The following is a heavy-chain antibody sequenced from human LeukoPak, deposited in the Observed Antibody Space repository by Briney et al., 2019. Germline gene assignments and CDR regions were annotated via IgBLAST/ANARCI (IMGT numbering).Heavy chain of an antibody. V-gene: IGHV3-48*01. CDR2: ISSSSSTI. J-gene: IGHJ3*02. Sequence: GGSLRLSCAASGFTFSSYAMSWVRQAPGKGLEWVSYISSSSSTIYYADSVKGRFTISRDNAKNSLYLQMNSLRAEDTAVYYCARDGGGRVLWFGEVYDAFDIWGQGTMVTVSS. CDR3: ARDGGGRVLWFGEVYDAFDI. CDR1: GFTFSSYA. D-gene: IGHD3-10*01.